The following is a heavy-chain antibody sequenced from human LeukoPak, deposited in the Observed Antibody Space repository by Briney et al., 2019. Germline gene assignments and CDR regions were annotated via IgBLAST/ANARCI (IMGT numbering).Heavy chain of an antibody. CDR3: ANLPAPYCSSTSCYTVY. V-gene: IGHV3-23*01. Sequence: GGSLRLSCAASGFTFSSYAMSWVRQAPGKGLEWVSAISGSGGSTYYADSVKGRFTISRDNSKSTLYLQMNNLRAEDTAVYYCANLPAPYCSSTSCYTVYWGQGTLVTVSS. CDR1: GFTFSSYA. D-gene: IGHD2-2*02. CDR2: ISGSGGST. J-gene: IGHJ4*02.